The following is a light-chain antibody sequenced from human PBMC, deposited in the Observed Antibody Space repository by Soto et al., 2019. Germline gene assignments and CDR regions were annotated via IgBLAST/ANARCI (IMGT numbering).Light chain of an antibody. CDR2: GAS. J-gene: IGKJ5*01. V-gene: IGKV3-11*01. CDR1: QSVSSY. CDR3: QQRSNWRIT. Sequence: EIVLTQSPATLSLSPGERATLSCRASQSVSSYLAWYQQKPGQAPRLLLYGASNRATGIPARFSGSGSGTDFTLTISSLEPEDFAVYYCQQRSNWRITFGQGSRLGLN.